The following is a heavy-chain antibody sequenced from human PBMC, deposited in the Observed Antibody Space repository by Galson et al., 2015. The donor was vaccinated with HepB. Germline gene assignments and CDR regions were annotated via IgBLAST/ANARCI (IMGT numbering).Heavy chain of an antibody. V-gene: IGHV1-69*13. CDR1: GGTFSSYA. CDR2: IIPIFGTA. D-gene: IGHD2-15*01. CDR3: ARPGLLQRGYYYYYMDV. Sequence: SVKVSCKASGGTFSSYAISWVRQAPGQGLEWMGGIIPIFGTANYAQKFQGRVTITADESTSTAYMELSSLRSEDTAVYYCARPGLLQRGYYYYYMDVWGKGTTVTVSS. J-gene: IGHJ6*03.